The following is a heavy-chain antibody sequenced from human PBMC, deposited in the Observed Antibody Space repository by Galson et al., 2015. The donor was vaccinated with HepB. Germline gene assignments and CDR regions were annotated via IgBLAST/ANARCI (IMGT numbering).Heavy chain of an antibody. CDR2: IGTAGDT. CDR3: ARSRWKGFDY. J-gene: IGHJ4*02. Sequence: SLRLSCAASGFTFSSYDMHWVRQATGKGLEWVSAIGTAGDTYCPGSVKGRFTISRENAKNSLYLQMNSLRAGDTAVYYCARSRWKGFDYWGQGTLVTVSS. CDR1: GFTFSSYD. V-gene: IGHV3-13*01. D-gene: IGHD1-1*01.